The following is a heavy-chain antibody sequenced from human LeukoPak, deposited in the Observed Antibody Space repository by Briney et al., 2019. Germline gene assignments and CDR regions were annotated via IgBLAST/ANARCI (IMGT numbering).Heavy chain of an antibody. CDR2: ISYDGSYK. CDR1: GFTFSSNG. V-gene: IGHV3-30*18. CDR3: VKDLGRYRNNCFDY. Sequence: GRSLRLSCAASGFTFSSNGMHWVRQAPGKGLEWVAVISYDGSYKYYADSVKGRVTISRDNAKNSLYLQMNSLRAEDTAVYYCVKDLGRYRNNCFDYWGQGTLVTVSS. J-gene: IGHJ4*02. D-gene: IGHD3-16*02.